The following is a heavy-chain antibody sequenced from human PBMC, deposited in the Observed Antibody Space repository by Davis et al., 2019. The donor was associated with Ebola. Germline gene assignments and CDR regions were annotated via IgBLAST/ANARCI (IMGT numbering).Heavy chain of an antibody. CDR3: AGEYSGFKRHFDY. V-gene: IGHV1-46*01. CDR1: AYTLTELS. D-gene: IGHD5-12*01. J-gene: IGHJ4*02. CDR2: INPSGGST. Sequence: AASVQVSCKVSAYTLTELSMHWVRQATGQGLEWMGIINPSGGSTSYAQKFQGRVTMTRDTSTSTVYMELSRLRSEDTAEYYCAGEYSGFKRHFDYWGQGTLVTVSS.